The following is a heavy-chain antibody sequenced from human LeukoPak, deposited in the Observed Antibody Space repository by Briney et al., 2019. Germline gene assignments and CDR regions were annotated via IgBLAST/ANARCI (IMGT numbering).Heavy chain of an antibody. CDR2: INGDGSST. D-gene: IGHD1-1*01. J-gene: IGHJ4*02. CDR1: GFTLSSYW. CDR3: AGGTPIDY. V-gene: IGHV3-74*01. Sequence: PGGSLRLSCAASGFTLSSYWMHWVRQAPGKGLVWVSRINGDGSSTNYADSVRGRFTISRDNAKNTLYLQMNSLRAEDTAVYYCAGGTPIDYWGQGTLVTVSS.